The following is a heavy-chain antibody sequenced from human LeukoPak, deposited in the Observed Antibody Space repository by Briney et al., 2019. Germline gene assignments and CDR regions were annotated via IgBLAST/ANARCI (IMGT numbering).Heavy chain of an antibody. CDR3: AKDSSSSWYSGTHMKNWFDP. D-gene: IGHD6-13*01. Sequence: GGSLRLSCAASGFSFDDYAMHWVRQAPGKGLEWASGISWNSGSIGYADSVKGRFTISRDNAKNSLYLQMNSLRAEDTALYYCAKDSSSSWYSGTHMKNWFDPWGQGTLVTVSS. CDR1: GFSFDDYA. V-gene: IGHV3-9*01. CDR2: ISWNSGSI. J-gene: IGHJ5*02.